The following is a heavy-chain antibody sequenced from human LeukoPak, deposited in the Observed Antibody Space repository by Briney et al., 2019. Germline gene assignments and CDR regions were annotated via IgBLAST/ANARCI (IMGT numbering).Heavy chain of an antibody. V-gene: IGHV3-30-3*01. J-gene: IGHJ4*02. CDR3: ARASGWEPGNY. D-gene: IGHD1-26*01. CDR1: GFTFSSYA. CDR2: ISYDGSNK. Sequence: GGSLRLSCAASGFTFSSYAMHWVRQAPGKGLEWVAVISYDGSNKYCADSVKGRFTISRDNSKNTLYLQMNSLRAEDTAVYYCARASGWEPGNYWGQGTLVTVSS.